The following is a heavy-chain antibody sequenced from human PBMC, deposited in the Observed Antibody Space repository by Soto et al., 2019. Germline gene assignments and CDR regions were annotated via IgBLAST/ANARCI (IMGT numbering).Heavy chain of an antibody. CDR3: ARDDAVAGNTNFDY. J-gene: IGHJ4*02. CDR2: INAGNGKT. D-gene: IGHD6-19*01. Sequence: QVQLVQSGAEVKKPGASVKVSCKASGYTFTNYAIHWVRQGPGQRLEWMGWINAGNGKTKYSQKFQGRVTITRDTSASTAYMELSSLRSEDTAVYYCARDDAVAGNTNFDYWGQGTLVTVSS. V-gene: IGHV1-3*01. CDR1: GYTFTNYA.